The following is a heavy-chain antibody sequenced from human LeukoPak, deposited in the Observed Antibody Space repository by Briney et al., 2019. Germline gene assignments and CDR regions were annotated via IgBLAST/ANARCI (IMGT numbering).Heavy chain of an antibody. J-gene: IGHJ4*02. D-gene: IGHD6-19*01. CDR2: IYYSGST. CDR1: GGSISSSSYY. Sequence: SETLSLTCTVSGGSISSSSYYWGWIRQPPGKGLEWIGSIYYSGSTYYNPSLKSRVTISVDTSKNQFSLKLSSVTAADTAVYYCASTGEMYRSGWYFEYWGQGTLVTVSS. CDR3: ASTGEMYRSGWYFEY. V-gene: IGHV4-39*01.